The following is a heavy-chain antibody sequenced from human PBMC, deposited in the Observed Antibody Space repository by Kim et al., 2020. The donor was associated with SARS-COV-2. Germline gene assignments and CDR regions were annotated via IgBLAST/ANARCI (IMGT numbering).Heavy chain of an antibody. V-gene: IGHV3-53*01. CDR2: IHSGTST. CDR3: SRRQNYVDGSCSLYA. D-gene: IGHD3-22*01. J-gene: IGHJ3*01. Sequence: GGSLRLSCAASGFSVSSHYMSWVRQGPGKGLEWVSVIHSGTSTFYADSVKGRFIISRDNSKNTVHLQMNRMRGDDTAAYFCSRRQNYVDGSCSLYA. CDR1: GFSVSSHY.